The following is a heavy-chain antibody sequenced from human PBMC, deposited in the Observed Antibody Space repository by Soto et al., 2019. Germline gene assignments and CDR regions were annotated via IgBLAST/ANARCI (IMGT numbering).Heavy chain of an antibody. CDR2: ISTYNGNT. V-gene: IGHV1-18*01. CDR1: GYTFTTYG. J-gene: IGHJ4*02. Sequence: QVQLVQSGAEVKKPGASVKVSCKASGYTFTTYGISWVRQAPGQGLEWMGWISTYNGNTNYAQKRQGRVTMTTDTSTSTAYMELRSLRSDDTAVYYCAREYCSNGVCYGGDYWGQGTLVTVSS. D-gene: IGHD2-8*01. CDR3: AREYCSNGVCYGGDY.